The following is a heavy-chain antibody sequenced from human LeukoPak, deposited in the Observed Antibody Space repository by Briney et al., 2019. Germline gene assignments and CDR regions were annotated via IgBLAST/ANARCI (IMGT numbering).Heavy chain of an antibody. Sequence: KPSETLSLTCTVSGGSISSYYWSWIRQPPGKGLEWIGYIYYSGSTNYNPSLKSRVTISVDTSKNQFSLKLSSVTAADTAVYYCARDGPPATVDNSCYFDLWGRGTLVTVSS. J-gene: IGHJ2*01. V-gene: IGHV4-59*01. CDR2: IYYSGST. D-gene: IGHD4-23*01. CDR1: GGSISSYY. CDR3: ARDGPPATVDNSCYFDL.